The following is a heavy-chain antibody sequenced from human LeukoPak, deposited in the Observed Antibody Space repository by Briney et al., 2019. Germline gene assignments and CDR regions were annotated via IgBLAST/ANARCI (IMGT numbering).Heavy chain of an antibody. Sequence: GGSLRLSCAASGFTFSSYSMNWVRQAPGKGLEWVSYISSSSSTIYYADSVKGRITISRDNAKNSLYLQMNSLRAEDTAVYYCARDRGYSSSWYNFDYWGQGTLVTVSS. CDR3: ARDRGYSSSWYNFDY. V-gene: IGHV3-48*01. J-gene: IGHJ4*02. D-gene: IGHD6-13*01. CDR1: GFTFSSYS. CDR2: ISSSSSTI.